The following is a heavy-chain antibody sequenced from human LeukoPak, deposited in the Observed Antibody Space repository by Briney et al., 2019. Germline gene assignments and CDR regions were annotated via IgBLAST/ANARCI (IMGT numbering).Heavy chain of an antibody. D-gene: IGHD1-1*01. CDR2: IRSKANSYAT. Sequence: GGSLKLSCAASGFTFSGSAMHWVRQASGKGLEWVGRIRSKANSYATAYAASVKGRFTISRDDSKNTAYLQMNSLRAEDTAVYYCARENQLEGGQGTLVTVSS. J-gene: IGHJ4*02. V-gene: IGHV3-73*01. CDR3: ARENQLE. CDR1: GFTFSGSA.